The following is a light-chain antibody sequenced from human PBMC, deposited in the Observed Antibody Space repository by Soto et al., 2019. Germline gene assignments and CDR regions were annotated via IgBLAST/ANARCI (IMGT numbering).Light chain of an antibody. V-gene: IGKV1-5*03. CDR1: HTISSW. CDR2: KAS. CDR3: QRYTSYSEA. Sequence: DIQMTHSPSTLSGSVGDRVTIPFRASHTISSWLAWYQQKPGKAPKLLIYKASTLKSGVPSRFSGSGSGTEFTLTISSLQPDDFATYYCQRYTSYSEAFGQGTKVVLK. J-gene: IGKJ1*01.